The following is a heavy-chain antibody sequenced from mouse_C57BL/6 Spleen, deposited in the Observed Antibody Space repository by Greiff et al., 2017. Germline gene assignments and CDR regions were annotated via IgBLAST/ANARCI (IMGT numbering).Heavy chain of an antibody. CDR1: GYSFTGYY. CDR3: ASSGGSRDFWY. V-gene: IGHV1-31*01. CDR2: IYPYNGVS. J-gene: IGHJ2*01. Sequence: EVQLQQSGPELVKPGASVKISCKASGYSFTGYYMHWVKQSHGNILDWIGYIYPYNGVSSYNQNFKGKATLTVVKSASTAYMVLRSLTSEDSAVYYCASSGGSRDFWYWGQGATLTVCS. D-gene: IGHD1-1*01.